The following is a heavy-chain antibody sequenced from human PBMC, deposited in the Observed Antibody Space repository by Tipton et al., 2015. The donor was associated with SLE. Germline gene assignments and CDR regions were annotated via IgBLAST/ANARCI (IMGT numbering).Heavy chain of an antibody. J-gene: IGHJ4*02. CDR3: ARDLRDPQLSGDESDY. CDR2: INTKTGNP. D-gene: IGHD4-17*01. V-gene: IGHV7-4-1*01. Sequence: QLVQSGAEVRKPGASVKVSCKPSGYIFTTHDINWVRQASGQGLEWMGWINTKTGNPTYAQGFTGRFVFSLDTSVSTAYLEIHSLKADDTGVYYCARDLRDPQLSGDESDYWGQGTLVTVSS. CDR1: GYIFTTHD.